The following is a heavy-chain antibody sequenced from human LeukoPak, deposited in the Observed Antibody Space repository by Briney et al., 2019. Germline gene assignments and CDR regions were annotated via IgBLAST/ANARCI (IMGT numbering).Heavy chain of an antibody. CDR2: IYYTGIT. CDR1: SYSIRNGYY. Sequence: PSETLSLTCNVSSYSIRNGYYWGWVRQSPGKGLEWIGSIYYTGITYYNPSLKSRVTISIDTSKNQFSPKLTSVTATDTAVYYCARESALGVERVGGYFDYWGQGALVTVFS. D-gene: IGHD1-26*01. J-gene: IGHJ4*02. CDR3: ARESALGVERVGGYFDY. V-gene: IGHV4-38-2*02.